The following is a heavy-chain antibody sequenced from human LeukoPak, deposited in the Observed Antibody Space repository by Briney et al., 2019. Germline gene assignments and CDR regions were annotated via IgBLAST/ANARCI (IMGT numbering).Heavy chain of an antibody. CDR2: IGAYNGNT. J-gene: IGHJ4*02. CDR3: ARDSDLRPGGDY. Sequence: ASVKVSCKASGYTFTSYGITWVRQAPGQGLEWMGWIGAYNGNTNYAQKLQGRVTMTTDTSTSTAYMELRSLRSDDTAVYYCARDSDLRPGGDYWGQGTLVTVSS. D-gene: IGHD3-3*01. V-gene: IGHV1-18*01. CDR1: GYTFTSYG.